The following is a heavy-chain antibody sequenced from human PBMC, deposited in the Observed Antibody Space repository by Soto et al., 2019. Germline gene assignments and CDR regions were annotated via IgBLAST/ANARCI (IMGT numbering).Heavy chain of an antibody. CDR1: GYTFTNYA. D-gene: IGHD3-10*01. V-gene: IGHV1-3*01. CDR2: NNAAIGNT. CDR3: SRRNVYGSGSYSFDY. J-gene: IGHJ4*02. Sequence: QVQLVQSGAEVKKPGASVKVSCKASGYTFTNYAMHWVRQAPGQRLEWMGWNNAAIGNTKYSQKFQGSVTITRDTSANTAYVELSSLRSEDTAVYYCSRRNVYGSGSYSFDYWGQGTLVTVSS.